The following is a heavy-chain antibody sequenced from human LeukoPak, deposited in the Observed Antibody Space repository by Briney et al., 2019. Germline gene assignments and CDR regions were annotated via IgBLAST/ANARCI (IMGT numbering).Heavy chain of an antibody. CDR1: GYIFSNYG. D-gene: IGHD4-17*01. Sequence: ASVKVSCKATGYIFSNYGISWVRQAPGHGLEWMGWISSGGNTNYAPKFQDRATMTTDTSTSTAYMELRSLRFDDTAVYYCARPTASTYGDYDYWGQGTLVTVSS. V-gene: IGHV1-18*01. CDR3: ARPTASTYGDYDY. CDR2: ISSGGNT. J-gene: IGHJ4*02.